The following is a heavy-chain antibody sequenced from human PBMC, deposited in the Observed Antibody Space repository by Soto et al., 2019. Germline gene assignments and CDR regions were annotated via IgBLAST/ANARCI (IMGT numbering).Heavy chain of an antibody. CDR1: GGTFNSFP. D-gene: IGHD2-2*01. CDR2: IIPIFGTT. Sequence: SVKVSCKASGGTFNSFPISWVRQAPGQGLEWMGGIIPIFGTTYYAQKFQGRVTITADESTSTAYMELSSLRSEDTAVYYCARESTNYGYFDYWGQGTLVTVSS. CDR3: ARESTNYGYFDY. J-gene: IGHJ4*02. V-gene: IGHV1-69*13.